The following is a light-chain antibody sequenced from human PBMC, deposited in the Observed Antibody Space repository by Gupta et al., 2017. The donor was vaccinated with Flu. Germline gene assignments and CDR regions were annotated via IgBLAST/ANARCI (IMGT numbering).Light chain of an antibody. Sequence: PPSLSASVGDKVTISCRASQTINTYLNWYQQQPGKAPKALIYGASSLGDGVPARFSGSGSGTDFTLTISRLQPEDIATYFCQQSYDKPYTFGMGTRLEI. CDR3: QQSYDKPYT. CDR2: GAS. CDR1: QTINTY. V-gene: IGKV1-39*01. J-gene: IGKJ2*01.